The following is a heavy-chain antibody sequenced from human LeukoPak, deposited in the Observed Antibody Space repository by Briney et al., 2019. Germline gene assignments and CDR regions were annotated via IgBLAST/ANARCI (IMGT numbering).Heavy chain of an antibody. V-gene: IGHV1-2*02. CDR2: INPNSGVT. D-gene: IGHD4-11*01. CDR1: GYTFTSYG. CDR3: ARAHMTTVTLGDY. J-gene: IGHJ4*02. Sequence: ASVKVSCKASGYTFTSYGISWVRQAPGQGLEWMGWINPNSGVTNYAQKFQGRVTLTRDTPISTAYMEVSRLRSDDTAMYYCARAHMTTVTLGDYWGQGTLVTVSS.